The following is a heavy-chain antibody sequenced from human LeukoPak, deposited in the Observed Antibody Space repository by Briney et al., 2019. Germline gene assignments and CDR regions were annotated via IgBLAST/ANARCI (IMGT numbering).Heavy chain of an antibody. CDR2: IYTSGST. CDR3: ARDRGVQYNWFDP. Sequence: PSETLSLTCTVSGGSISSYYWGWSRQPAGEGLGGIGRIYTSGSTNYNPSLKSRVTMSVDTSKNQFSLKLSSVTAANTAVYYCARDRGVQYNWFDPWGQGTLVTVSS. V-gene: IGHV4-4*07. CDR1: GGSISSYY. J-gene: IGHJ5*02. D-gene: IGHD3-10*01.